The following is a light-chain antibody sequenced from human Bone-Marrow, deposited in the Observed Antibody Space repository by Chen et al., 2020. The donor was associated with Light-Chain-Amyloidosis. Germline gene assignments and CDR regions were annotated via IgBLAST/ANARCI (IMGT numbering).Light chain of an antibody. CDR2: DVS. CDR3: SSYTSSSTLV. V-gene: IGLV2-14*01. J-gene: IGLJ3*02. Sequence: QSALTQPASVSGSPGQSITISCTGTSTDVGGYNYVSWYQQHPGKSPKLMIYDVSIRPSGVSNRFSGSKSGNTASLTISGLQAEDGADYYCSSYTSSSTLVFGGGTKLTGL. CDR1: STDVGGYNY.